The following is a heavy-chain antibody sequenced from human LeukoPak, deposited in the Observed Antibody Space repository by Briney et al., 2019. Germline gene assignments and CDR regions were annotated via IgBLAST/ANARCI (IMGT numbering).Heavy chain of an antibody. J-gene: IGHJ3*02. CDR1: CGSISSCY. D-gene: IGHD3-10*01. V-gene: IGHV4-59*01. Sequence: SETLSLTCIVSCGSISSCYWSWIRQPPGKGLEWIGNIYYSGSTNYNTSLKRRVTRSVDTSKNQFSLKLSSVTAADTAVYYCARALGVYYGSGSDAFDIWGQGTMVTVSS. CDR2: IYYSGST. CDR3: ARALGVYYGSGSDAFDI.